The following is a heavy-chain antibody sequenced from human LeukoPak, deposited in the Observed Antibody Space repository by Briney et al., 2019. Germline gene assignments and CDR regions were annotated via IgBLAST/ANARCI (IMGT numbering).Heavy chain of an antibody. CDR1: GYTFTSYA. Sequence: GASVKVSCKASGYTFTSYAMNWVRQAPGQGLEWMRWINTNTGNPTYTQGFTGRFVFSLDTSVSTAYLQISSLKAEDTAVYYCARERLDFWSGQYYYYGMDVWGQGTTVTVSS. D-gene: IGHD3-3*01. J-gene: IGHJ6*02. V-gene: IGHV7-4-1*02. CDR2: INTNTGNP. CDR3: ARERLDFWSGQYYYYGMDV.